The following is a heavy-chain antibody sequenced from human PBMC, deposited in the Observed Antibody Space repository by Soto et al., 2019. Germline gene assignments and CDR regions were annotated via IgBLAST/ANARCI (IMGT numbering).Heavy chain of an antibody. J-gene: IGHJ5*02. Sequence: SETLSLTCAVSGYPITSGFYWGWIRRPPGKGLEWIGRIAHNGSTNYNPSLKSRVTISVDTPKNQISLRLNTVTAADTAVYYCARGGELGYCTGGSCFSFDPWGQGTQVTVSS. D-gene: IGHD2-15*01. CDR1: GYPITSGFY. V-gene: IGHV4-38-2*01. CDR3: ARGGELGYCTGGSCFSFDP. CDR2: IAHNGST.